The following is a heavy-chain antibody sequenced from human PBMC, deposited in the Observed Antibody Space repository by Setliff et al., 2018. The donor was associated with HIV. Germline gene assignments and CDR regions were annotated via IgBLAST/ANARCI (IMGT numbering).Heavy chain of an antibody. J-gene: IGHJ1*01. D-gene: IGHD3-22*01. CDR3: ARLGDDNSGYYQF. CDR1: GYSFSDYW. Sequence: GESLKISCKASGYSFSDYWIGWVRQMPGKGLEWMGIIFPDDSDTRYSPSFQGHVTISADKSISTAYLQWSSLKASDTAIYYCARLGDDNSGYYQFWGQG. CDR2: IFPDDSDT. V-gene: IGHV5-51*01.